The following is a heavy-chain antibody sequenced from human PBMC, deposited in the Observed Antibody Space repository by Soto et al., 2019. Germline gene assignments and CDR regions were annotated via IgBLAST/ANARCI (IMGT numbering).Heavy chain of an antibody. CDR2: IYYSGST. CDR3: ASHHTGYSSSWYWGTNHNWFDP. Sequence: QLQLQESGPGLVKPSETLSLTCTVSGGSISSSSYYWGWIRQPPGKGLEWIGSIYYSGSTYYNPSLKSRVTISVDTSKNQFSLKLSSVTAADTAVYYCASHHTGYSSSWYWGTNHNWFDPWGQGTLVTVSS. D-gene: IGHD6-13*01. J-gene: IGHJ5*02. V-gene: IGHV4-39*01. CDR1: GGSISSSSYY.